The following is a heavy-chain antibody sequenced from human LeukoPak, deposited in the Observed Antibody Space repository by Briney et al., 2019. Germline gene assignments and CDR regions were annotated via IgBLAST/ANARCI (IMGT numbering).Heavy chain of an antibody. Sequence: ASVKVSCKASGYTFTSYGISWVRQAPGQGLEWMGWISAYNGNTNYAQKLQGRVTMTTDTSTSTAYMELRSLRSDDTAVCYCAASIWYSSSWNPTDYWGQGTLVTVSS. D-gene: IGHD6-13*01. CDR2: ISAYNGNT. CDR1: GYTFTSYG. CDR3: AASIWYSSSWNPTDY. J-gene: IGHJ4*02. V-gene: IGHV1-18*01.